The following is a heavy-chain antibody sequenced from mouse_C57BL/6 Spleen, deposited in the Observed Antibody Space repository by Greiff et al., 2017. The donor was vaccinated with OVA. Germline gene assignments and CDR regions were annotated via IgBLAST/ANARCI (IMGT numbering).Heavy chain of an antibody. V-gene: IGHV10-3*01. D-gene: IGHD1-1*01. CDR1: GFTFNTYA. J-gene: IGHJ2*01. CDR2: IRSKSSNYAA. CDR3: VRDPAITTEFYFDY. Sequence: EVKLVESGGGLVQPKGSLKLSCAASGFTFNTYAMHWVRQAPGKGLEWVARIRSKSSNYAAYYADSVKDRFTISRDDSQSMLYLQMNNLKTEDTAMYYCVRDPAITTEFYFDYWGQGTTLTVSS.